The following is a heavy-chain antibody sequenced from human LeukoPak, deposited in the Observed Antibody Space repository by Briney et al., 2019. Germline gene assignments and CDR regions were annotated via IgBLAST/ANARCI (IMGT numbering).Heavy chain of an antibody. V-gene: IGHV4-61*02. CDR3: ARDKGSYYDSSGYYLVETSLGY. D-gene: IGHD3-22*01. CDR1: GGSISSGSYY. Sequence: PSQTLSLTCTVSGGSISSGSYYWSWIRQPAGKGLEWIGRIYTSGSTNYNPSLKSRVTISVDKSKNQFSLKLSSVTAADTAVYYCARDKGSYYDSSGYYLVETSLGYWGQGTLVTVSS. CDR2: IYTSGST. J-gene: IGHJ4*02.